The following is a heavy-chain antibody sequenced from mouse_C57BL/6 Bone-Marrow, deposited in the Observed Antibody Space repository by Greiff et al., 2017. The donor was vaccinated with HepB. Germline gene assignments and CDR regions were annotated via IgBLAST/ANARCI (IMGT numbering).Heavy chain of an antibody. J-gene: IGHJ2*01. D-gene: IGHD1-1*01. CDR2: ISSGSSTI. Sequence: EVKLVESGGGLVKPGGSLKLSCAASGFTFSDYGMHWVRQAPEKGLEWVAYISSGSSTIYYADTVKGRFTISRDNAKNTLFLQMTSLRSEDTAMYYCARPTVVATDYFGYWGQGTTLTVSS. V-gene: IGHV5-17*01. CDR1: GFTFSDYG. CDR3: ARPTVVATDYFGY.